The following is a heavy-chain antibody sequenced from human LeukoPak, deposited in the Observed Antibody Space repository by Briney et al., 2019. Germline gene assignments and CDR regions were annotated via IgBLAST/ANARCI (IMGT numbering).Heavy chain of an antibody. CDR1: GFTFSSYG. D-gene: IGHD3-10*01. Sequence: HTGGSLRLSCAASGFTFSSYGMHWVRQAPGKGLEWVAFIRYDGSNKYYADSVKGRFTISRDNSKNTLYLQMNSLRAEDTAVYYCAKDRLQWFGDQSVDYWGQGTLVTVSS. V-gene: IGHV3-30*02. CDR3: AKDRLQWFGDQSVDY. J-gene: IGHJ4*02. CDR2: IRYDGSNK.